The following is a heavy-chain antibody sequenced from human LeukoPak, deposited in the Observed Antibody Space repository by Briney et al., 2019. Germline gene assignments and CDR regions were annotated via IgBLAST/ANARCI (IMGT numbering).Heavy chain of an antibody. CDR2: IISSSSYI. V-gene: IGHV3-21*01. D-gene: IGHD6-19*01. J-gene: IGHJ4*02. CDR3: ARGGSSGSVSDY. Sequence: RPGGSLRLSCAASGFTFSSYSMNWVRQAPGKGLEWVSSIISSSSYIYYADSVKGRFIISRDNDKNSLYLQMNSLRAKDTAVYYCARGGSSGSVSDYWGQGTLVTVSS. CDR1: GFTFSSYS.